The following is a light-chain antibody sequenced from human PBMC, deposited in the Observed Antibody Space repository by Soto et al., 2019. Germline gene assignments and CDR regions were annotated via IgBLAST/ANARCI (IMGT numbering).Light chain of an antibody. V-gene: IGKV1-9*01. Sequence: DIQLTQSPSFLPAYFGDRVTITSRASQGINTYLAWYQQKLGKAPKVLIYDASKSHSGVPSRFSGSGSGTEFTLTISSLQPEDFATYFCQQLNTYSSFGGGTKVDIK. CDR2: DAS. CDR3: QQLNTYSS. CDR1: QGINTY. J-gene: IGKJ4*01.